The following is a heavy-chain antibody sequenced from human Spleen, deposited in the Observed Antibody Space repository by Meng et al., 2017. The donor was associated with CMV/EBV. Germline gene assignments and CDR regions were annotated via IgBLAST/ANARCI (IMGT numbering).Heavy chain of an antibody. CDR3: ANHLGGAPYDAFDI. V-gene: IGHV3-23*01. CDR2: ISGSGSNT. D-gene: IGHD3-16*01. Sequence: SSFTFSGHAISWARQAPGQGLEWSSSISGSGSNTYYTDSVKGRFTLARDNSKTTLYPQMNSLRAEDTAIYYCANHLGGAPYDAFDIWGQRTMVTVSS. CDR1: SFTFSGHA. J-gene: IGHJ3*02.